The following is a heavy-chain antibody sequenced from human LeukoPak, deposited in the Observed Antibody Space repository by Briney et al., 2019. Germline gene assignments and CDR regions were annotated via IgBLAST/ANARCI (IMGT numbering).Heavy chain of an antibody. Sequence: ASVKVSCKTSGYSFTSYYIHWVRQAPGQGLEWMGMINPSGGSTNYAQTFQGRVTMTRDMSTSTVHMGLRSLRSEDTAVYYCARVHHYFDIAFDYWGQGTLVTVSS. CDR1: GYSFTSYY. CDR2: INPSGGST. V-gene: IGHV1-46*01. J-gene: IGHJ4*02. CDR3: ARVHHYFDIAFDY. D-gene: IGHD3-22*01.